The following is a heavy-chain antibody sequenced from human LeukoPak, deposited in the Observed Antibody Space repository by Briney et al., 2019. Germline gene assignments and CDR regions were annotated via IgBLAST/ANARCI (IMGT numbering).Heavy chain of an antibody. Sequence: SETLSLTCTVSGGSISSYYWSWIRQPPGKGLEWIGEINHSGSTNYNPSLKSRVTISVDTSKNQFSLKLSSVTAADTAVYYCAGGQLSSTNCTNGVCLDYWGQGTLVTVSS. J-gene: IGHJ4*02. D-gene: IGHD2-8*01. CDR2: INHSGST. CDR3: AGGQLSSTNCTNGVCLDY. V-gene: IGHV4-34*01. CDR1: GGSISSYY.